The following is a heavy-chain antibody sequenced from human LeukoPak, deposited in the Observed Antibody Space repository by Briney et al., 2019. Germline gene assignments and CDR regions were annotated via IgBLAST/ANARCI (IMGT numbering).Heavy chain of an antibody. V-gene: IGHV4-59*01. D-gene: IGHD2-8*01. CDR2: IYYSGST. J-gene: IGHJ5*02. Sequence: GSLRLSCAASGFTFDDYAMHWVRQPPGKGLEWIGYIYYSGSTNYNPSLKSRVTISVDTSKNQFSLKLSSVTAADTAVYYCARGGCTNGVCYTGKNWFDPWGQGTLVTVSS. CDR1: GFTFDDYA. CDR3: ARGGCTNGVCYTGKNWFDP.